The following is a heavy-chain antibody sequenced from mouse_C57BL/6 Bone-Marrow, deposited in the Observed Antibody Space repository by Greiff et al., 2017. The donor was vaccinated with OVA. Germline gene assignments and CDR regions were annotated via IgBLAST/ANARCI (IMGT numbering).Heavy chain of an antibody. Sequence: QVQLQQSGPELVKPGASVKISCKASGYAFSSSWMNWVKQRPGKGLEWIGRIYPGDGDTNYNGKFKGKATLTADKSSSTAYMQLSSLTSEDSAVYFCARDNYDWAWFAYWGQGTLVTVSA. D-gene: IGHD1-3*01. CDR3: ARDNYDWAWFAY. CDR1: GYAFSSSW. J-gene: IGHJ3*01. CDR2: IYPGDGDT. V-gene: IGHV1-82*01.